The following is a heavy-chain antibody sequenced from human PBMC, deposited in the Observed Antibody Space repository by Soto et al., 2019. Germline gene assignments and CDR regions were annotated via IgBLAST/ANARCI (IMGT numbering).Heavy chain of an antibody. CDR1: GGSITTNHA. CDR2: IYQSGST. CDR3: TRGGYWTFDY. J-gene: IGHJ4*02. V-gene: IGHV4-4*02. D-gene: IGHD1-1*01. Sequence: SETLSLTCPVSGGSITTNHAWTWVRQFPGKGVEWIGEIYQSGSTXXNPSLKSXXTISGDNSKNXFSLDLICVTAAETAVYYCTRGGYWTFDYWGQGTLVTVSS.